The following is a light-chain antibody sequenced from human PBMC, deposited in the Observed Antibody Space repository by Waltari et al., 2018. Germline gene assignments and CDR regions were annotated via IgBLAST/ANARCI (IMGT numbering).Light chain of an antibody. J-gene: IGKJ5*01. CDR3: MQLHDYPLT. CDR2: LAS. V-gene: IGKV1-9*01. CDR1: QGISSH. Sequence: DIQLTQSPSFLSASVGDRVTIPCRASQGISSHLFWYQVKPGKAPNVLISLASTLQSGVPSRFSGSGFGTEFTLTISSLQAEDFGIYYCMQLHDYPLTLGQGTRLDIK.